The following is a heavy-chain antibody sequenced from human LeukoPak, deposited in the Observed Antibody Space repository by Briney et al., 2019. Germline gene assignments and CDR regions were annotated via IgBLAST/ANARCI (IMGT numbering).Heavy chain of an antibody. D-gene: IGHD3-22*01. J-gene: IGHJ4*02. CDR3: ARDDYYDSSGYSFDY. CDR2: IIPIFGTA. Sequence: ASVKVSCKASGGTFSSYAISWVRQAPGQGLEWMGGIIPIFGTANYAQKFQGRVTITRDTSASTAYMELSSLRSEDTAVYYCARDDYYDSSGYSFDYWGQGTLVTVSS. V-gene: IGHV1-69*05. CDR1: GGTFSSYA.